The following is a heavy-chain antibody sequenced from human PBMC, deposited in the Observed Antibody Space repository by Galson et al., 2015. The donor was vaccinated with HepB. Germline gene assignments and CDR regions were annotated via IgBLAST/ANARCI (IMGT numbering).Heavy chain of an antibody. CDR3: AKGYGLFDS. D-gene: IGHD5-18*01. CDR1: GFAFDSHA. V-gene: IGHV3-23*01. Sequence: SLRLSCAASGFAFDSHAMSWVRQAPGRGLEWISGITGKGDSTFYADSVKGRFTVSKDNSNNMLYLQMNSLRDEDAGLYFCAKGYGLFDSWGQGILVTVSS. CDR2: ITGKGDST. J-gene: IGHJ5*01.